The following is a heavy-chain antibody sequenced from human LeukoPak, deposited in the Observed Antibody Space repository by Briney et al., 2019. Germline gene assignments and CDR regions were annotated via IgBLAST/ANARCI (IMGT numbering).Heavy chain of an antibody. Sequence: GRSLRLSCAASGFTFSSYGMHWVRQAPGKGLEWVAVIWYDGSNIYYADSVKGRFTISRDTSKNTLYLQMNSLRAEDTAVYYCARDGYGFDCWGQGTLVTVSS. CDR3: ARDGYGFDC. CDR2: IWYDGSNI. CDR1: GFTFSSYG. V-gene: IGHV3-33*01. J-gene: IGHJ4*02. D-gene: IGHD5-12*01.